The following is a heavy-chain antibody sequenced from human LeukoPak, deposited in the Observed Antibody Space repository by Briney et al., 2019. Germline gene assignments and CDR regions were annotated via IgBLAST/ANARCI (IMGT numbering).Heavy chain of an antibody. V-gene: IGHV1-69*06. CDR2: IIPMSDTA. CDR1: GGTINSYA. Sequence: SVKVSCKASGGTINSYAISWVRQAPGQGLEWMGGIIPMSDTANYPQKFRGRLTITADIPTSTVYMELSSLRSEDTAVYYCARGDDTGRYMGDDAFDIWGQGTMVTVSS. CDR3: ARGDDTGRYMGDDAFDI. D-gene: IGHD1-26*01. J-gene: IGHJ3*02.